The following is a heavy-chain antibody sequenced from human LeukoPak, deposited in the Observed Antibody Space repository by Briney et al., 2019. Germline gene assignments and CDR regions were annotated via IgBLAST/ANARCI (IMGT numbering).Heavy chain of an antibody. CDR1: GFTFNNFG. D-gene: IGHD1-26*01. J-gene: IGHJ5*02. V-gene: IGHV3-30*02. Sequence: GGSLRLSCAASGFTFNNFGVHWVRQTPGKGLEWVAFIRYDGSDKYYADSVKGRFTISRDNSKNTLYLQMNSLRAEDTAVYYCAKESQHSGSYGGFDPWGQGTLVTVSS. CDR3: AKESQHSGSYGGFDP. CDR2: IRYDGSDK.